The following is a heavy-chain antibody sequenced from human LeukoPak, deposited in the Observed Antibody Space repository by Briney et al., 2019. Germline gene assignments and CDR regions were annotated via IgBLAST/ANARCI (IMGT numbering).Heavy chain of an antibody. Sequence: ASVKVSCKASGGTFSSYAISWVRQAPGQGLEWMGGIIPIFGTANYAQKFQGRVTITADESTSTAYMELSSLRSEDTAVYYCASGYSYGCAPNFDYWGQGTLVTVSS. V-gene: IGHV1-69*13. CDR1: GGTFSSYA. CDR3: ASGYSYGCAPNFDY. CDR2: IIPIFGTA. J-gene: IGHJ4*02. D-gene: IGHD5-18*01.